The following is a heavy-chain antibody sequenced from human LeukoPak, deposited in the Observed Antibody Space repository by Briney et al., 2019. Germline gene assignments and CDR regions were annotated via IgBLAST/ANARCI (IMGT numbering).Heavy chain of an antibody. CDR2: INPNSGGT. Sequence: GASVKVSCKASGYTFTGYYMHWVRQAPGQGLEWMGWINPNSGGTNYAQKFQGRVTMTRDTSISTAYMELSRLRSDDTAVYYCARDLDGGCCSSTSCYGWFDPWGQGTLVTVSS. CDR1: GYTFTGYY. D-gene: IGHD2-2*03. CDR3: ARDLDGGCCSSTSCYGWFDP. V-gene: IGHV1-2*02. J-gene: IGHJ5*02.